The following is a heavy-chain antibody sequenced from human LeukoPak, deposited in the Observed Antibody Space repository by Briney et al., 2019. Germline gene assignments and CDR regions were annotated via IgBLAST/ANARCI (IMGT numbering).Heavy chain of an antibody. D-gene: IGHD2-2*03. CDR1: GGSINSGDYY. CDR2: IYYSGST. V-gene: IGHV4-30-4*08. CDR3: ARAPPWINDY. Sequence: SETLSLTCTVSGGSINSGDYYWSWIRQPPGKGLEWIGYIYYSGSTYYNPSLKSRVTTSVDTSKNQFSLKLTSVTAADTAVYYCARAPPWINDYWGQGTLVTVSS. J-gene: IGHJ4*02.